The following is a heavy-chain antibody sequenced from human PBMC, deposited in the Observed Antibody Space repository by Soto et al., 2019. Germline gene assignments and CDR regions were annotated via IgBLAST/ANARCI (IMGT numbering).Heavy chain of an antibody. D-gene: IGHD6-13*01. CDR1: GGSISSYY. V-gene: IGHV4-59*01. J-gene: IGHJ4*02. CDR2: IYYSGST. Sequence: PSETLSLTCTVSGGSISSYYWSWIRQPPGKGLEWIGYIYYSGSTNYNPSLKSRVTISVDTSKNQFSLKLSSVTAADTAVYYCARVIAAAAPGLLFXYWGQGTLVTVSS. CDR3: ARVIAAAAPGLLFXY.